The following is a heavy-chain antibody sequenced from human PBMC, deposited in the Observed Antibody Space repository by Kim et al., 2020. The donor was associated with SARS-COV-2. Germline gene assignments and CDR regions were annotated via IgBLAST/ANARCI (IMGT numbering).Heavy chain of an antibody. CDR2: SDGRGT. Sequence: SDGRGTGYADSVKGRFTISRDNAKNTLYLQMNSLRAEDTAVYYCARGGMDVWGQGTTVTVSS. V-gene: IGHV3-74*01. J-gene: IGHJ6*02. CDR3: ARGGMDV.